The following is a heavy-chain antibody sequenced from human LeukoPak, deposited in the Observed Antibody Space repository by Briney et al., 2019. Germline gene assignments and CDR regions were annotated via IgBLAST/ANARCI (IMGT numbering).Heavy chain of an antibody. V-gene: IGHV3-21*01. CDR3: ARDPLVRRWLQLMDYYYYMDV. J-gene: IGHJ6*03. Sequence: PGGSLRLSCAASGFTFSSYSMNWVRQAPGKGLEWVSSISSSSSYIYYADSVKGRFTISRDNAKNSLYLQMNSLRAEDTAVYYCARDPLVRRWLQLMDYYYYMDVWGKGTTVTVSS. D-gene: IGHD5-24*01. CDR2: ISSSSSYI. CDR1: GFTFSSYS.